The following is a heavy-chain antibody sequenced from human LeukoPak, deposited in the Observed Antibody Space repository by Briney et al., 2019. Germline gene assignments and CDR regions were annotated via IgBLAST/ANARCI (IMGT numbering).Heavy chain of an antibody. D-gene: IGHD3-22*01. J-gene: IGHJ4*02. Sequence: SETLSFTCTVSGGSISSYYWSWIRQPPGKGLEWIGYIYYSGSTNYNPSLKSRVTISVDTSKNQFSLKLSSVTAADTAVYYCAREGYYDSSGAGYFDYWGQGTLVTVSS. CDR3: AREGYYDSSGAGYFDY. V-gene: IGHV4-59*01. CDR2: IYYSGST. CDR1: GGSISSYY.